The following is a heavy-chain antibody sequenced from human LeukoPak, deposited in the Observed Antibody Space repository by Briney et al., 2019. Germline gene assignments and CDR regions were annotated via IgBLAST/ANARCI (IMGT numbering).Heavy chain of an antibody. Sequence: PGGSLRLSCAASGFTFDDYAMHWLRQNPGKALEWVSSICWDGGISVYAHSVKGRFTISRDNAKSSLYMEMSALTPEDTALYFCIKDLRLALHFDTFDIWGQGKMVTVSS. CDR3: IKDLRLALHFDTFDI. V-gene: IGHV3-9*01. J-gene: IGHJ3*02. CDR1: GFTFDDYA. D-gene: IGHD3-9*01. CDR2: ICWDGGIS.